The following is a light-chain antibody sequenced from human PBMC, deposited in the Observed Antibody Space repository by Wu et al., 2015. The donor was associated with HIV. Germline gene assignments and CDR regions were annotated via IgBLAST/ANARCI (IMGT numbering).Light chain of an antibody. V-gene: IGKV3-20*01. CDR2: GSS. CDR3: QQYGGSPSIT. Sequence: EIVLTQSPGTLSLSPGERATLSCRASQRVMSSSSAWYQQKPGQAPSLLIYGSSSRATGISYRFSGSGSGTDFTLTISRLEPEDSAVYYCQQYGGSPSITFGQGTRLEIK. CDR1: QRVMSSS. J-gene: IGKJ5*01.